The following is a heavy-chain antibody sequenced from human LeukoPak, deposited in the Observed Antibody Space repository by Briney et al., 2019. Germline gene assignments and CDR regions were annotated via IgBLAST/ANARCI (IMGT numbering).Heavy chain of an antibody. D-gene: IGHD6-13*01. V-gene: IGHV1-3*01. CDR2: INAGNGNT. J-gene: IGHJ4*02. CDR3: ARGIRGSSYN. Sequence: GASVKVPCKASGYTFTSYGISWVRQAPGQRLEWMGWINAGNGNTKYSQKFQGRVTITRDTSASTAYMELSSLTSEDTAVYYCARGIRGSSYNWGQGTLVTVSS. CDR1: GYTFTSYG.